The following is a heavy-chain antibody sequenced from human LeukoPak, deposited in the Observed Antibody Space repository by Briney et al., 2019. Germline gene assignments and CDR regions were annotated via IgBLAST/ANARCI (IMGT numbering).Heavy chain of an antibody. CDR1: GGSISRSSHY. CDR3: ATTMVRGDSYNWFDP. V-gene: IGHV4-61*02. D-gene: IGHD3-10*01. J-gene: IGHJ5*02. CDR2: IYTSGST. Sequence: SETLSLTCTVSGGSISRSSHYWSWIRQPAGKGLEWIGRIYTSGSTNYNPSLKSRVTMSVDTSKNQFSLKLSSVTAADTAVYYCATTMVRGDSYNWFDPWGQGTLVTVSS.